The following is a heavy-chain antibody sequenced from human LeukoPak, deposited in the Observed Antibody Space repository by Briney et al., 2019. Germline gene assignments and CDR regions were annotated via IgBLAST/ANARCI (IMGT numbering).Heavy chain of an antibody. CDR1: GYTFTSYD. Sequence: ASVKVSCKASGYTFTSYDINWVRQATGQGLEWMGWMNPNSGNTGYAQKFQGRVTMTRNTSMSTAYMELSSLRSEDTVVYYCARGVQYSYGKYYFDYWGQGTPVTVSS. CDR3: ARGVQYSYGKYYFDY. J-gene: IGHJ4*02. V-gene: IGHV1-8*01. D-gene: IGHD5-18*01. CDR2: MNPNSGNT.